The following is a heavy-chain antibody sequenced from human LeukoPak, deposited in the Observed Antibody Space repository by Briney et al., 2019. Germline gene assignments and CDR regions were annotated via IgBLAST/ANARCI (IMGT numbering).Heavy chain of an antibody. CDR2: ISGHNGNT. D-gene: IGHD3-10*01. Sequence: ASVKVSCKTSGYTFTSYGISWVRQAPGQGLEWMGWISGHNGNTNYAQKLQGRVTITTDTSTSTAYMELRSLRSDDTAVYYCARDTRFGEEGQKNAFDIWGQRTMVTVSS. V-gene: IGHV1-18*01. CDR1: GYTFTSYG. CDR3: ARDTRFGEEGQKNAFDI. J-gene: IGHJ3*02.